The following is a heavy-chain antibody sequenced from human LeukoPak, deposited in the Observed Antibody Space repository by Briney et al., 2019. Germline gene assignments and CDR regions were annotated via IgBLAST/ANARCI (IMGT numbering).Heavy chain of an antibody. V-gene: IGHV4-39*07. D-gene: IGHD1-14*01. J-gene: IGHJ4*02. CDR2: INHSGST. CDR1: GGSISSSSYY. CDR3: ARGYLASDY. Sequence: SETLSLTCTVSGGSISSSSYYWGWIRQPPGKGLEWIGEINHSGSTNYNPSLKSRVTISVDTSKNQFSLKLSSVTAADTAVYYCARGYLASDYWGQGTLVTVSS.